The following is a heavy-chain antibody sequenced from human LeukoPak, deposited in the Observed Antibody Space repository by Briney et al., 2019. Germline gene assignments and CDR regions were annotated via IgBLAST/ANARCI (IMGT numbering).Heavy chain of an antibody. V-gene: IGHV3-74*01. CDR3: ARGSNYDSSGPDY. CDR2: INSDGSST. D-gene: IGHD3-22*01. J-gene: IGHJ4*02. CDR1: GFTLSRYW. Sequence: TGGSLRLSCAAPGFTLSRYWMHWVRQAPGKGLVWVSRINSDGSSTNYADSVRGRFTISRDNAKNTLYLQMNSLRAEDTAVYYCARGSNYDSSGPDYWGQGTLVTVSS.